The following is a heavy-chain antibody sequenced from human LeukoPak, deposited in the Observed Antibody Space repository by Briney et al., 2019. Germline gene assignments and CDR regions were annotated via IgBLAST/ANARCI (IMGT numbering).Heavy chain of an antibody. CDR1: GFTVSSNY. V-gene: IGHV3-53*01. D-gene: IGHD3-16*01. Sequence: GGSLRLSCAASGFTVSSNYMSWVRQAPGKGLEWVSVIYSGGSTYYADSVKGRFTISRDNSKNTLYLQMNSLRAEDTAVYYCVRDLSWGGFDYWGQGTLVTVSS. CDR3: VRDLSWGGFDY. J-gene: IGHJ4*02. CDR2: IYSGGST.